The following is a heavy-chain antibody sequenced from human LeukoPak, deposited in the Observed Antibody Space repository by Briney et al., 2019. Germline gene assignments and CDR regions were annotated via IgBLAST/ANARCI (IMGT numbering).Heavy chain of an antibody. Sequence: PSETLSLTCAVSGGSISSSSYYWCWLRQPPGKEPEWIGSIYYSGSTYYNPSLKSRVTISVDTSKDQFSLKLSSVTAADTAVYYCARTYIVVVPAAMRWFDPWGQGTLVTVSS. V-gene: IGHV4-39*01. CDR2: IYYSGST. CDR3: ARTYIVVVPAAMRWFDP. CDR1: GGSISSSSYY. J-gene: IGHJ5*02. D-gene: IGHD2-2*01.